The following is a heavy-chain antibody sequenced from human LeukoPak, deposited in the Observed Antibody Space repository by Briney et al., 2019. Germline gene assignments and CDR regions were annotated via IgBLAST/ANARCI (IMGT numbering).Heavy chain of an antibody. D-gene: IGHD1-14*01. Sequence: ASVKVSCKASGYTFTGYYMHWVRQAPGQGLEGMGWINPNSGGTNYAQKFQGRVTMTRDTSISTAYMELSRLRSDDTAVYYCARDRGIPRGYYYYYYMDVWGKGTTVTVSS. CDR1: GYTFTGYY. V-gene: IGHV1-2*02. CDR2: INPNSGGT. J-gene: IGHJ6*03. CDR3: ARDRGIPRGYYYYYYMDV.